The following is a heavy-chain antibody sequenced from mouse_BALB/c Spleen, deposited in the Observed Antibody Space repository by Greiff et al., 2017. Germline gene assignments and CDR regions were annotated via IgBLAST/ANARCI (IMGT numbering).Heavy chain of an antibody. J-gene: IGHJ3*01. Sequence: EVKLMESGPELVKPGASVKIPCKASGYTFTDYNMDWVKQSHGKSLEWIGDINPNNGGTIYNQKFKGKATLTVDKSSSTAYMELRSLTSEDTAVYYCARSKNWKFAYWGQGTLVTVSA. CDR3: ARSKNWKFAY. D-gene: IGHD4-1*01. CDR2: INPNNGGT. CDR1: GYTFTDYN. V-gene: IGHV1-18*01.